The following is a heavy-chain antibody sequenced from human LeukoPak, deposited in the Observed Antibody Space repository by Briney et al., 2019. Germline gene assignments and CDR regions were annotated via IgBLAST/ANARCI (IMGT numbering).Heavy chain of an antibody. CDR1: GFTFSAYY. CDR3: ARSYGSGSYFDY. V-gene: IGHV4-59*12. J-gene: IGHJ4*02. CDR2: IYYSGST. Sequence: PGGSLRLSCAASGFTFSAYYMSWLRQPPGKGLEWIGYIYYSGSTTYNPPLKSRVTISIDMSKNQFSLKLSSVTAADTAVYYCARSYGSGSYFDYWGQGTLVTVSS. D-gene: IGHD3-10*01.